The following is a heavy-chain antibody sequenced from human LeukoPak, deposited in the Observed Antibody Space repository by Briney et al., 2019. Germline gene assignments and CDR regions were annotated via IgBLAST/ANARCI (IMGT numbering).Heavy chain of an antibody. Sequence: TGGSLRLSCAASGFTFSSYAMSWVRQAPGKGLEWVSAISGSSGSTYYADSVKGRFTISRDNSKNTLYLQMNSLRAEDTAVYYCAKLRCSSTSCAMTYYYYMDVWGKGTTVTVSS. CDR1: GFTFSSYA. V-gene: IGHV3-23*01. J-gene: IGHJ6*03. D-gene: IGHD2-2*01. CDR3: AKLRCSSTSCAMTYYYYMDV. CDR2: ISGSSGST.